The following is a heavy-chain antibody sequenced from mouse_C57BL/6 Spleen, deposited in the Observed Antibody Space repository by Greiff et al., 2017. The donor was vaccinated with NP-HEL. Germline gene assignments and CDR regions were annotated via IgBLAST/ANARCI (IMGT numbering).Heavy chain of an antibody. CDR2: INPSNGGT. CDR3: ARSALYYDYDVNYFDY. V-gene: IGHV1-53*01. Sequence: QVQLQQPGTELVKPGASVKLSCKASGYTFTSYWMHWVKQRPGQGLEWIGNINPSNGGTNYNEKFKSKATLTVDKSSSTAYMQLSSLTSEDSAVYYCARSALYYDYDVNYFDYWGQGTTLTVSS. D-gene: IGHD2-4*01. CDR1: GYTFTSYW. J-gene: IGHJ2*01.